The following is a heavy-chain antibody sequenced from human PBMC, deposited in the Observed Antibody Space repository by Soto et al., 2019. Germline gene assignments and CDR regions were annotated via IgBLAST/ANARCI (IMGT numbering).Heavy chain of an antibody. J-gene: IGHJ4*02. CDR2: ISYDGSNK. Sequence: QVQLVEAGGGVVQPGRSLRLSCAASGFTFSSYGMHWVRQAPGKGLEWVAVISYDGSNKYYADSVKGRFTISRDNSKNTLYLQMNSLRAEDTAVYYFAKDRHRYSSSLNFDYWGQGTLVTVSS. D-gene: IGHD6-13*01. V-gene: IGHV3-30*18. CDR1: GFTFSSYG. CDR3: AKDRHRYSSSLNFDY.